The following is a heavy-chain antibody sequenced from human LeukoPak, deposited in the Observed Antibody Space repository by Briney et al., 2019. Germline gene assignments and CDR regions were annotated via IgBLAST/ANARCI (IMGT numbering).Heavy chain of an antibody. CDR2: IRNKANSYTT. V-gene: IGHV3-72*01. CDR3: ARVTILVATGTDWFDP. CDR1: GFTFSDHY. J-gene: IGHJ5*02. D-gene: IGHD2-8*02. Sequence: GGSLRLSCAASGFTFSDHYMDWVRQAPGKGLDWVGRIRNKANSYTTEYAASVKGRFTISRDDSKNSLYLQMNSLKIEDTAVYYCARVTILVATGTDWFDPWGQGTLVTVSS.